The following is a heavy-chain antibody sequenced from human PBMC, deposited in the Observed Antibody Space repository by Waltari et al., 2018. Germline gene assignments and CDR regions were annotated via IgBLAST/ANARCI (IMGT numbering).Heavy chain of an antibody. CDR3: AGRPLYTVVWHGFDY. J-gene: IGHJ4*02. CDR1: NGPISTNTYY. D-gene: IGHD2-2*02. CDR2: IFYSGNV. Sequence: QLQLQESGPGLVKPSETLSLTCNVSNGPISTNTYYWAWIRQPPGKGPEWIGSIFYSGNVYYNPSLQSRVTMSVDTSRNQFSLKLRSVTAADTAVYYCAGRPLYTVVWHGFDYWGRGALVTVSS. V-gene: IGHV4-39*07.